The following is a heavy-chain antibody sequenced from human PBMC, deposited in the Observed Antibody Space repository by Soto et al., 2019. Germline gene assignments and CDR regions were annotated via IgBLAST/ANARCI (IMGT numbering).Heavy chain of an antibody. Sequence: GGSLRLSCAASGFTFGTYSMSWVRQAPGKGLEWVSGISATGISTHYADSVKGRVTISRDNSANTLSLEMSSLTAEDTAVYYCARHKDTSSWTGFDFWGHGTLVTVSS. V-gene: IGHV3-23*01. CDR1: GFTFGTYS. D-gene: IGHD1-1*01. CDR3: ARHKDTSSWTGFDF. J-gene: IGHJ4*01. CDR2: ISATGIST.